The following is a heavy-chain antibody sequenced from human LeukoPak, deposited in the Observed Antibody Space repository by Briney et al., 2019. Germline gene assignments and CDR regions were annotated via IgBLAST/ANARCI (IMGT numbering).Heavy chain of an antibody. D-gene: IGHD6-13*01. CDR1: GFTVSSNY. V-gene: IGHV3-66*02. CDR2: IYSGGST. Sequence: GGSLTLSCAASGFTVSSNYMSWVRHAPGKGLEWVSVIYSGGSTYYADSVKGRFTISRDNSKNTLYLQMNSLRAEDTAVYYCAREKGSSWYFDYWGQGTLVTVSS. CDR3: AREKGSSWYFDY. J-gene: IGHJ4*02.